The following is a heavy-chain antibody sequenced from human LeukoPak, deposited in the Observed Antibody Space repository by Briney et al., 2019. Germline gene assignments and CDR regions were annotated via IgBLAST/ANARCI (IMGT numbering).Heavy chain of an antibody. Sequence: GGSLRLSCAASGFTFSSYAMHWVRQAPGKGLEWVAVISYDGSNKYYADPVKGRFTISRDNSKNTLYLQMNSLRAEDTAVYYCARVPTHYYDSSGYYPYYFDYWGQGTLVTVSS. J-gene: IGHJ4*02. V-gene: IGHV3-30-3*01. CDR1: GFTFSSYA. D-gene: IGHD3-22*01. CDR2: ISYDGSNK. CDR3: ARVPTHYYDSSGYYPYYFDY.